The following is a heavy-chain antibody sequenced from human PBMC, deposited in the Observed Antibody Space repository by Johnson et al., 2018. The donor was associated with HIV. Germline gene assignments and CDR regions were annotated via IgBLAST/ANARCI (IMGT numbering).Heavy chain of an antibody. J-gene: IGHJ3*02. V-gene: IGHV3-33*08. D-gene: IGHD3-22*01. Sequence: QLVESGGGVVRPGGSLRLSCAASGFTFSYYGMHWVRQAPGKGLEWVAVIWYDGGIKYYADSVKGRFTISRDNSKNTLYLQMNSLRAEDTAVYYCARGQRITMIVVVVDDDAFDIWGQGTKVTVSS. CDR1: GFTFSYYG. CDR2: IWYDGGIK. CDR3: ARGQRITMIVVVVDDDAFDI.